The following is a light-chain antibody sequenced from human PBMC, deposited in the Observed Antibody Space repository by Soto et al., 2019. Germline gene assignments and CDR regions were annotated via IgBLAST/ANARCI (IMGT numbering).Light chain of an antibody. V-gene: IGKV1-5*03. CDR3: KHYHSYPEA. Sequence: DIQMTQSPSTLSGSVGDRVTITCRASQTISSWFSWYQQKPGKAPKLLIYNASTLKSGVPSRFSGSGSGTEFTLTISSLQPDDFATYSCKHYHSYPEAFGQGTKVDIK. CDR1: QTISSW. CDR2: NAS. J-gene: IGKJ1*01.